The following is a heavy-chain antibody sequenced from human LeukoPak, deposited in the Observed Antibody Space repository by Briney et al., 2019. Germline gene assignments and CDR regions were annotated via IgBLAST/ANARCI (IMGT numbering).Heavy chain of an antibody. V-gene: IGHV3-30*04. CDR1: GFTFSSYS. CDR3: ARPRSSYYYGSGSYYNY. D-gene: IGHD3-10*01. Sequence: GGSLRLSCAASGFTFSSYSMHWVRQAPGKGLEWVAVISYDGSDKYYADSVKGRFTISRDNSKNTLYLQMNSLRAGDTAVYYCARPRSSYYYGSGSYYNYWGQGTLVTVSS. CDR2: ISYDGSDK. J-gene: IGHJ4*02.